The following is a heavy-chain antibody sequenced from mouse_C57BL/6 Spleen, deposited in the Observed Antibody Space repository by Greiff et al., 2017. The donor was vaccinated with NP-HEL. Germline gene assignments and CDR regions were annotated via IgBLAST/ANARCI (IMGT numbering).Heavy chain of an antibody. Sequence: QLKESGAELVKPGASVKISCKASGYAFSSYWMNWVKQRPGKGLEWIGQIYPGDGDTNYNGKFKGKATLTADKSSSTAYMQLSSLTSEDSAVYFCASYYGYDGFDYWGQGTTLTVSS. D-gene: IGHD2-2*01. J-gene: IGHJ2*01. CDR1: GYAFSSYW. CDR2: IYPGDGDT. CDR3: ASYYGYDGFDY. V-gene: IGHV1-80*01.